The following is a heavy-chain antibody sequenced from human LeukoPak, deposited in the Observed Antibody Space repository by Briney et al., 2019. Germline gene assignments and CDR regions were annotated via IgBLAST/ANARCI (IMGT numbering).Heavy chain of an antibody. CDR2: INAGNGNT. D-gene: IGHD6-13*01. CDR3: ARCHSSSWLPSDY. J-gene: IGHJ4*02. Sequence: ASVKVSCKASGYTFTSYGISWVRQAPGQRLEWMGWINAGNGNTKYSEKFQGRVTITRDTSASTAYMGLSSLRSEDTAVYYCARCHSSSWLPSDYWGQGTLVTVSS. CDR1: GYTFTSYG. V-gene: IGHV1-3*01.